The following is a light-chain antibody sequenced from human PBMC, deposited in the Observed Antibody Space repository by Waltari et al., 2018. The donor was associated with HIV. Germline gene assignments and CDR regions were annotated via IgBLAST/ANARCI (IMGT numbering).Light chain of an antibody. CDR1: SSAVGYYNR. CDR3: CSYAGTYKV. V-gene: IGLV2-11*01. J-gene: IGLJ1*01. CDR2: DVR. Sequence: QSALTQPRSVSGSLGLSVSISCTGTSSAVGYYNRFSWYQQHPGKAPKLIIYDVRERPSGVADRFSASKSANTASLTISRPQADDEAEYYCCSYAGTYKVFGTGTQVTVL.